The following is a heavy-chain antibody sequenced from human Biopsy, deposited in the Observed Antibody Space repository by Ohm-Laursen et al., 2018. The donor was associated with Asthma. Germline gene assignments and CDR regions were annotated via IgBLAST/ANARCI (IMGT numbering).Heavy chain of an antibody. CDR2: ILFDGRKI. Sequence: SLRLSCTASGFNFHNYGMNWVRRAPGKGLEWVAQILFDGRKINYPDPVKGRFTISRDNSKNMVYLQMNSLRPEDTAVYYCAKDRVAGRSYYFDYWGQGSLVSVSS. D-gene: IGHD6-13*01. CDR1: GFNFHNYG. CDR3: AKDRVAGRSYYFDY. J-gene: IGHJ4*02. V-gene: IGHV3-30*18.